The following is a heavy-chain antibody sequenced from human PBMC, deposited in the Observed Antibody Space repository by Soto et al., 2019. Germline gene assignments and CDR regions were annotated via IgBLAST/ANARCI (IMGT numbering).Heavy chain of an antibody. Sequence: GGSLRLSCAASGFTFSSYRMNWVRQAPGKGLEWVSSISSSSSYIYYADSVKGRFTISRDNAKNSLYLQMNNLRAEDTAVYYCARLLYYYDTSGYLFDPWGQGTLVTVSS. CDR2: ISSSSSYI. CDR3: ARLLYYYDTSGYLFDP. CDR1: GFTFSSYR. V-gene: IGHV3-21*01. D-gene: IGHD3-22*01. J-gene: IGHJ5*02.